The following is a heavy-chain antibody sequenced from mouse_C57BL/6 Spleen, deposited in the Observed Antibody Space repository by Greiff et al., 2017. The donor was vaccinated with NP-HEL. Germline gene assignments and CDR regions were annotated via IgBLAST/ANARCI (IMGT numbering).Heavy chain of an antibody. D-gene: IGHD1-1*01. J-gene: IGHJ4*01. CDR2: IRNKANGYTT. CDR1: GFTFTDYY. Sequence: EVQLVESGGGLVQPGGSLSLSCAASGFTFTDYYMSWVRQPPGKALEWLGFIRNKANGYTTEYSASVKGRFTISRDNSQSILYLQMNALRAEDSATYYCARYPTTVVAHYYAMDYWGQGTSVTVSS. V-gene: IGHV7-3*01. CDR3: ARYPTTVVAHYYAMDY.